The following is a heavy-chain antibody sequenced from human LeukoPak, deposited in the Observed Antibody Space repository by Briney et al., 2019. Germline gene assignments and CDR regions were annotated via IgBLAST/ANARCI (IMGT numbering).Heavy chain of an antibody. CDR2: IYYSGST. V-gene: IGHV4-59*11. J-gene: IGHJ5*02. Sequence: SETLSLTCTVSGGSISSHYWSWIRQPPGKGLEWIGYIYYSGSTNYNPSLKSRVTISVDTSKNQFSLKLGSVTAADTAVYYCARMRDWFDPWGEGTLVTVSS. CDR1: GGSISSHY. CDR3: ARMRDWFDP.